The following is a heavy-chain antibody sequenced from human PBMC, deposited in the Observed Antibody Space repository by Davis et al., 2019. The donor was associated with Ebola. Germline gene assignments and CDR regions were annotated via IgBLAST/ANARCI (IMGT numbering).Heavy chain of an antibody. V-gene: IGHV3-7*01. D-gene: IGHD6-13*01. CDR1: GFTFSSYW. CDR3: ARDKDIIGVAGSYFDY. Sequence: GGSLRLSCAASGFTFSSYWMSWVRQAPGKGLEWVANIKQDGGEKHHVDSVKGRFTISRDNAKNSLYLQMNSLRAEDTAVYFCARDKDIIGVAGSYFDYWGQGNLVTVSS. J-gene: IGHJ4*02. CDR2: IKQDGGEK.